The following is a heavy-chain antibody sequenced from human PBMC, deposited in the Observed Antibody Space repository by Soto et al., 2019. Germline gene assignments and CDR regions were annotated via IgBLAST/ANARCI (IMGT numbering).Heavy chain of an antibody. V-gene: IGHV1-69*01. CDR3: ATGGRGYSSAPRFYFEY. CDR2: ILPIFGRT. J-gene: IGHJ4*02. Sequence: QVQLVQSGAEVKKPGSSVKVTCKASGAIFSSNAISWVRQAPGQGLEWMGGILPIFGRTNYAQKFQGRVTITADESTRTAYMELGSLKSEDTAVYYCATGGRGYSSAPRFYFEYWGQGTLVTVSS. D-gene: IGHD5-18*01. CDR1: GAIFSSNA.